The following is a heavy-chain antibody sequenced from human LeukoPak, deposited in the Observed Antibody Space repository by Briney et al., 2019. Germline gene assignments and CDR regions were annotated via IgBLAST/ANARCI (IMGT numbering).Heavy chain of an antibody. Sequence: GGSRRLSCVASGFTFSSYAMHWVRQTPGKGLEWVAVISYDGSYKEYAGSVKGRFTISRDNSENTLYLQMNSLRPDDTAVYYCAKDGSYSGSYLPDYWGQGTPVTVSS. J-gene: IGHJ4*02. V-gene: IGHV3-30*18. CDR3: AKDGSYSGSYLPDY. CDR2: ISYDGSYK. D-gene: IGHD1-26*01. CDR1: GFTFSSYA.